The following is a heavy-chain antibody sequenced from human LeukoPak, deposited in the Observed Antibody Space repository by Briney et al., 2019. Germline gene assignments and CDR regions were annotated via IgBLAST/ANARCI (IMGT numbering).Heavy chain of an antibody. CDR3: ARQRSEMATIHYYYFDY. J-gene: IGHJ4*02. D-gene: IGHD5-24*01. Sequence: GESLQISCKGSGYSFTSYWIGWVRQMPGKGLEWMGIIYPGDSDTRHSPSFQGQVTISADKSISTAYLQWSSLKASDTAMYYCARQRSEMATIHYYYFDYWGQGTLVTVSS. CDR2: IYPGDSDT. CDR1: GYSFTSYW. V-gene: IGHV5-51*01.